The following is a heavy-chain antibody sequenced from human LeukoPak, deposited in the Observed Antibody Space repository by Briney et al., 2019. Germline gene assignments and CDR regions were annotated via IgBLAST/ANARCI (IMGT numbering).Heavy chain of an antibody. Sequence: SVKVSCKASGGTFSSYAISWVRQAPGQGLEWMGGIIPIFGTANYAQKFQGRVTITADKSTSTAYMELSSLRSEDTAVYYCARDSSGWFDAFDIWGQGTMVTVSS. J-gene: IGHJ3*02. CDR3: ARDSSGWFDAFDI. CDR1: GGTFSSYA. V-gene: IGHV1-69*06. CDR2: IIPIFGTA. D-gene: IGHD6-19*01.